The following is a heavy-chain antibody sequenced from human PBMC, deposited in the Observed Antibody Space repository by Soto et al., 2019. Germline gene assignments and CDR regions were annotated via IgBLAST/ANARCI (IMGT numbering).Heavy chain of an antibody. V-gene: IGHV1-2*02. CDR3: ARGPPLGYCSGGSCYSVFWFDP. CDR2: INPNSGGT. D-gene: IGHD2-15*01. Sequence: QVQLVQSGAEVKKPGASVKVSCKASGYTFTGYYVHWVRQAPGQGLEWMGWINPNSGGTNYAQKFQGRVTMTRDTSISTAYMELSRLRSDDTAVYYCARGPPLGYCSGGSCYSVFWFDPWGQGTLVTVSS. J-gene: IGHJ5*02. CDR1: GYTFTGYY.